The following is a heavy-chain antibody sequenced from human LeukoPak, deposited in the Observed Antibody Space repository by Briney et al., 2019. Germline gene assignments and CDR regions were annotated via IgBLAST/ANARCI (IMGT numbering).Heavy chain of an antibody. Sequence: ASVKVSCKTSGYTFTSYGISWVRQAPGQGLEWMGIINPSGGSTSYAQKFQGRVTMTRDMSTSTVYMELSSLRSEDTAVYYCARDAYDYGDYGGDYWGQGTLVTVSS. CDR2: INPSGGST. D-gene: IGHD4-17*01. CDR3: ARDAYDYGDYGGDY. J-gene: IGHJ4*02. V-gene: IGHV1-46*01. CDR1: GYTFTSYG.